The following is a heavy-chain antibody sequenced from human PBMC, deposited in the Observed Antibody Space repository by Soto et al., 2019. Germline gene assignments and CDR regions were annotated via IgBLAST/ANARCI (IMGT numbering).Heavy chain of an antibody. CDR3: ASSPNYYDSSGYPKRGFDY. Sequence: PSETLSLTCAVSGGSISSSNWWSWVRQPPGKGLEWIGEIYHSGSTNYNPSLKSRVTISVDKSKNQFSLKLSSVTAADTAVYYCASSPNYYDSSGYPKRGFDYWGQGTLVTVSS. CDR2: IYHSGST. J-gene: IGHJ4*02. V-gene: IGHV4-4*02. CDR1: GGSISSSNW. D-gene: IGHD3-22*01.